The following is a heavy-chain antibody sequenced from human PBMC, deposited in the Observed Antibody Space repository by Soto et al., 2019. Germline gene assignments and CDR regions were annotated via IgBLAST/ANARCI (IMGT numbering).Heavy chain of an antibody. J-gene: IGHJ4*02. CDR1: GFTFSSYA. V-gene: IGHV3-30-3*01. D-gene: IGHD4-4*01. Sequence: QVQLVESGGGVVQPGRSLRLSCAASGFTFSSYAMHWVRQAPGKGLEWVAVISYDGSNKYYADSVKGRFTISRDNSKNTLYLQMNSLRAEDTAVSYCARDASVTTGVLVYYFDYWGQGTLVTVSS. CDR3: ARDASVTTGVLVYYFDY. CDR2: ISYDGSNK.